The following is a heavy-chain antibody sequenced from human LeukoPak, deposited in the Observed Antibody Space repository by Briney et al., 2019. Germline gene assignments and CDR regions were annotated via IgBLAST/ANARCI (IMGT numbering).Heavy chain of an antibody. CDR2: IIPIFGTA. J-gene: IGHJ4*02. Sequence: GASVKVSCKASGYTFTGYYMHWVRQAPGQGLEWMGGIIPIFGTANYAQKFQGRATITADESTSTAYMELSSLRSEDTAVYYCARGLDYYDSSGCDWGQGTLVTVSS. V-gene: IGHV1-69*13. CDR3: ARGLDYYDSSGCD. D-gene: IGHD3-22*01. CDR1: GYTFTGYY.